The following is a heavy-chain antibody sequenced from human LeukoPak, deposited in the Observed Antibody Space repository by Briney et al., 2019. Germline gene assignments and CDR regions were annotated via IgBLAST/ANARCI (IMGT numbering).Heavy chain of an antibody. CDR2: IYYSGST. CDR3: ASSGIAVAGSIDY. J-gene: IGHJ4*02. V-gene: IGHV4-59*08. Sequence: SETLSLTCTVSGGSTSSYYWSWIRQPPGKGLEWIGYIYYSGSTNYNPSLKSRVTISVDTSKNQFSLKLSSVTAADTAVYYCASSGIAVAGSIDYWGQGTLVTVSS. CDR1: GGSTSSYY. D-gene: IGHD6-19*01.